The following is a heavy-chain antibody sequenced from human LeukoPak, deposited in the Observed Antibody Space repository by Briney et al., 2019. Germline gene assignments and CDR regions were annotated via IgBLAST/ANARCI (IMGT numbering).Heavy chain of an antibody. J-gene: IGHJ4*02. CDR2: ISSSSSYI. D-gene: IGHD3-9*01. Sequence: GGSLRLSCAASGFILSNAWMNWVRHTPGKGLEWVSSISSSSSYIYYADSVKGRFTISRDNAKNSLYLQMNSLRAEDTAVYYCARGVVRYFDYWGQGALATVSS. CDR1: GFILSNAW. CDR3: ARGVVRYFDY. V-gene: IGHV3-21*01.